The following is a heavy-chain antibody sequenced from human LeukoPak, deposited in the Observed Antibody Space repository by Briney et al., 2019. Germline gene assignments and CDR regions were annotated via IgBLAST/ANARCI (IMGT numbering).Heavy chain of an antibody. CDR1: GFTFSSYE. D-gene: IGHD1-7*01. CDR2: ISSSSSYI. Sequence: GSLRLSCAASGFTFSSYEMNWVRQAPGKGLEWVSFISSSSSYIYYADSVKGRFTISRDNAKNSLYLQMNSLRAEDTAVYYCARAHNWKYGTFDYWGQGTLVTVSS. V-gene: IGHV3-21*01. J-gene: IGHJ4*02. CDR3: ARAHNWKYGTFDY.